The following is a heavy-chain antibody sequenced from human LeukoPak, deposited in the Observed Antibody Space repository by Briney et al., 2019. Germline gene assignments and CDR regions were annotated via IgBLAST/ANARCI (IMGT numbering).Heavy chain of an antibody. Sequence: PSETLSLTCTVSGGSISSSSYYWGWIRQPPGKGLEWIGSIYYSGSTYYNPSLKSRVTISVDTSKNQFSLKLSSVTAADTAVYYCARLGMTTVAADYWGQGTLVPVSS. J-gene: IGHJ4*02. D-gene: IGHD4-23*01. V-gene: IGHV4-39*01. CDR1: GGSISSSSYY. CDR3: ARLGMTTVAADY. CDR2: IYYSGST.